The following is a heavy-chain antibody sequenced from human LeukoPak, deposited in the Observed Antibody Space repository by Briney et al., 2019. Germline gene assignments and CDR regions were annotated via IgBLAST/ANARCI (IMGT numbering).Heavy chain of an antibody. CDR3: ARQWDYYDSSGYLFDY. J-gene: IGHJ4*02. CDR1: GYTFTGYY. Sequence: ASVEVSCKASGYTFTGYYMHWVRQAPGQGLEWMGWINPNSGGTNYAQKFQGRVTMTRDTSISTAYMELSRLRSDDTAVYYCARQWDYYDSSGYLFDYWGQGTLVTVSS. V-gene: IGHV1-2*02. D-gene: IGHD3-22*01. CDR2: INPNSGGT.